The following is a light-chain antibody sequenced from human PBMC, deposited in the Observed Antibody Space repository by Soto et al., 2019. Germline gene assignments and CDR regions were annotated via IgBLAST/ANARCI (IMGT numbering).Light chain of an antibody. Sequence: QSALTQPPSASGSPGQSVTISCTGTSSDVGGYNYVSWYQHHPGKAPKLIIYEVYKRPSGVPDRFSGSKSGNTAALTVSGLQAEDEGDYYCSSYVGTNSYVFGTGTKLTVL. V-gene: IGLV2-8*01. CDR1: SSDVGGYNY. CDR3: SSYVGTNSYV. J-gene: IGLJ1*01. CDR2: EVY.